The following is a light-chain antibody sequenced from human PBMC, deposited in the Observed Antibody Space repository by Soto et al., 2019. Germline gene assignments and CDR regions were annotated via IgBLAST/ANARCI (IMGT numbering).Light chain of an antibody. CDR2: END. Sequence: QSVLTQPPSVSAAPGQMVTMSCSGGSSNIGAHYVSWHQQVPGTAPKLLIYENDKRPSGIPDRFSGSKSGTSATLGITGLQTGDEADYYCGTWDSSLSIFVFVTGTKVTVL. CDR1: SSNIGAHY. CDR3: GTWDSSLSIFV. J-gene: IGLJ1*01. V-gene: IGLV1-51*02.